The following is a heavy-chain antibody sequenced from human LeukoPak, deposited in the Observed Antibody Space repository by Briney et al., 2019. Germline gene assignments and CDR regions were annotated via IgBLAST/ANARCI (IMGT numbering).Heavy chain of an antibody. CDR3: ARDLPDSYGPEGNWYFDL. D-gene: IGHD5-18*01. Sequence: GGSLRLSCAASGFTFGTYAMSWVRQAAGKGLEWVSLISGSGGGTYYADSVKGRFTISRDNSKNTLYLQMNSLRAEDTAVYYCARDLPDSYGPEGNWYFDLWGRGTLVTVSS. V-gene: IGHV3-23*01. J-gene: IGHJ2*01. CDR2: ISGSGGGT. CDR1: GFTFGTYA.